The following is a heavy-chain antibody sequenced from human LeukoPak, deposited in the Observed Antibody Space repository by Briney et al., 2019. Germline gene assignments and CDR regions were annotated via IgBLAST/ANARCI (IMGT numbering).Heavy chain of an antibody. CDR2: IRSKAYGGTT. V-gene: IGHV3-49*04. J-gene: IGHJ4*02. CDR1: GFTFGDFS. Sequence: GGSLRLSCTASGFTFGDFSMSWVRQAPGKGLEWVGFIRSKAYGGTTEYAATVKGRFTISRDDSKSIAYLQMNSLETEDTAVYYCTQGATTINYWGQGTLVTVSS. CDR3: TQGATTINY. D-gene: IGHD1-26*01.